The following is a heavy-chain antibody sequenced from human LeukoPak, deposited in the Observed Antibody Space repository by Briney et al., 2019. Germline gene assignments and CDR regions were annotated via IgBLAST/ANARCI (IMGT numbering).Heavy chain of an antibody. Sequence: PGGSLRLSCVVSGLTFSSFSTYSMNWVRQAPGKGLEWISYIGSSGSTIYYADSVKGRFTVSRDNAKNSLYLQMNSLRAEDTAVYYCARGPVTEFEIWGQGTILTVSS. V-gene: IGHV3-48*01. J-gene: IGHJ3*02. CDR3: ARGPVTEFEI. CDR2: IGSSGSTI. D-gene: IGHD2-21*02. CDR1: GLTFSSFSTYS.